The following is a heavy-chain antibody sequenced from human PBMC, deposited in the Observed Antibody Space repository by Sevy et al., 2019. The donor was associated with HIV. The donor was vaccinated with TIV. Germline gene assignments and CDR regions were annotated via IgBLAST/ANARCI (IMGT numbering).Heavy chain of an antibody. Sequence: SETLSLTCTVSGGSISGYYWSWIRQPPGKGLEWIGYIYYSGSTDYNPSLKSRVTISVDTSKNQFSLKLSSVTTADTAVYYCARVPCSSTSCYGYYFDYWGQGTLVTVSS. D-gene: IGHD2-2*01. CDR3: ARVPCSSTSCYGYYFDY. CDR2: IYYSGST. CDR1: GGSISGYY. J-gene: IGHJ4*02. V-gene: IGHV4-59*01.